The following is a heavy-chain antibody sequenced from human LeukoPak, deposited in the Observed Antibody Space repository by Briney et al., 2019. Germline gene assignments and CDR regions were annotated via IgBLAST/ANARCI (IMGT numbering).Heavy chain of an antibody. D-gene: IGHD2-2*01. Sequence: SETLSLTCAVYGGSFSGYYWSWIRQPPGKGLEWIGEINHSGSTNYNPSLKSRVTISVDTSKNQFSLKLSSVTAADTAVYYCARDGSYCSSTSCWAGGYYYYGMDVWGQGTTATVSS. CDR2: INHSGST. V-gene: IGHV4-34*01. CDR3: ARDGSYCSSTSCWAGGYYYYGMDV. J-gene: IGHJ6*02. CDR1: GGSFSGYY.